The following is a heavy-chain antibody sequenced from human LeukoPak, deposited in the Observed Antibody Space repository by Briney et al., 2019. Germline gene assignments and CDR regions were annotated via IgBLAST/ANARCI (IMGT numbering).Heavy chain of an antibody. CDR1: GYTFTGYY. CDR2: ISAYNGNT. J-gene: IGHJ4*02. V-gene: IGHV1-18*04. Sequence: ASVKVSCKASGYTFTGYYMHWVRQAPGQGLEWMGWISAYNGNTNYAQKLQGRVTMTTDTSTSTAYMELRSLRSDDTAVYYCARDRVLLWFGEFSHYYFDYWGQGTLVTVSS. D-gene: IGHD3-10*01. CDR3: ARDRVLLWFGEFSHYYFDY.